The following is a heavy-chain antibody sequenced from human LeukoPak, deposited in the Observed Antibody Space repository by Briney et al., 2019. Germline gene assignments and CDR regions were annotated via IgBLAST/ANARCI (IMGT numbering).Heavy chain of an antibody. CDR1: GGSISSGGYY. CDR2: IYYSGST. Sequence: SETLSLTCTVSGGSISSGGYYWSWIRQHPGKGLEWIGYIYYSGSTYYNPSLKSRVTISVDTSKNQFPLKLSSVTAADTAVYYCAADMGLNWFDPWGQGTLVTVSS. CDR3: AADMGLNWFDP. V-gene: IGHV4-31*03. J-gene: IGHJ5*02. D-gene: IGHD1-26*01.